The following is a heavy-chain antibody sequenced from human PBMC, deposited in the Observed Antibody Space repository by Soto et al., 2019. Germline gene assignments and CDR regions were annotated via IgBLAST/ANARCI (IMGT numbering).Heavy chain of an antibody. CDR3: ARRAVGSTRRSLDWFYHFYQGMDV. V-gene: IGHV1-69*06. D-gene: IGHD3-9*01. CDR2: IIPVFGTP. Sequence: QVQLVQSGTEVKKTGSSVKVSCKASGGTFTTFAITWVRQAPGQGLEWMGGIIPVFGTPNYAEKFQGRVTITADTSTTTAYLELSSLDSDDTAVYYCARRAVGSTRRSLDWFYHFYQGMDVWGQGTTVTVSS. J-gene: IGHJ6*02. CDR1: GGTFTTFA.